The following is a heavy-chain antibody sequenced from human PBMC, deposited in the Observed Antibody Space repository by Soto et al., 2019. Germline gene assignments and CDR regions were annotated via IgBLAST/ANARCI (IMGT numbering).Heavy chain of an antibody. CDR2: IVVGSGNT. CDR3: AADFCVVNRLGSWSGRYYYSGMDV. CDR1: GFTFTSSA. Sequence: SVKVSCKASGFTFTSSAVQWVRQARGQRLEWIGWIVVGSGNTNYAQKFQERGTITRDMSTSTAYMELSSLRSEDTAVYYCAADFCVVNRLGSWSGRYYYSGMDVWGQGTTVTVSS. D-gene: IGHD6-13*01. J-gene: IGHJ6*02. V-gene: IGHV1-58*01.